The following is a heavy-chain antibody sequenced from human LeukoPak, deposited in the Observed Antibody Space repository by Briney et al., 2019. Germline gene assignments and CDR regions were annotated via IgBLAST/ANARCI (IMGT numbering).Heavy chain of an antibody. Sequence: SETLSLTCTVSGGSISSYYWSWIRQPPGKGLEWIGYIYYSGSTNYNPSPKSRVTISVDTSKNQFSLKLSSVTAADTAVYYCAGLVGATRGFDYWGQGTLVTVSS. J-gene: IGHJ4*02. CDR2: IYYSGST. CDR1: GGSISSYY. V-gene: IGHV4-59*01. CDR3: AGLVGATRGFDY. D-gene: IGHD1-26*01.